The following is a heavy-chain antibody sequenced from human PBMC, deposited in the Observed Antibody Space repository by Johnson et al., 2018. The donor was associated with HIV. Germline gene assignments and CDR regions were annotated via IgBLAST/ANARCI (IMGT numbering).Heavy chain of an antibody. CDR1: GFTFGDFA. J-gene: IGHJ3*02. V-gene: IGHV3-49*04. Sequence: VQLVESGGGLAQPGRSLRLSCTGSGFTFGDFAVSWVRQAPGKGLEWVGFIRSNTYGGTTEYAASVKVRLTISRDDSKSIAYLQMNSLKTEDTAVYDCIRYQRWLQLSEAFDIWGQGTMVTVSS. CDR2: IRSNTYGGTT. CDR3: IRYQRWLQLSEAFDI. D-gene: IGHD5-24*01.